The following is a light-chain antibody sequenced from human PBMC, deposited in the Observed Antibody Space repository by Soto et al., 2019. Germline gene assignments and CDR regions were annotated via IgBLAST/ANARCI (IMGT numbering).Light chain of an antibody. CDR2: DAS. CDR3: QQRSNWRLT. Sequence: EIVLTQSPATLSLSPGERATLSCRASQGVSGSLAWYQQKPGQAPRLLIYDASNRATGIPARSSGSGSGTDFTLTINSLEPEDFAVYYCQQRSNWRLTFGGGTKVDIK. CDR1: QGVSGS. J-gene: IGKJ4*01. V-gene: IGKV3-11*01.